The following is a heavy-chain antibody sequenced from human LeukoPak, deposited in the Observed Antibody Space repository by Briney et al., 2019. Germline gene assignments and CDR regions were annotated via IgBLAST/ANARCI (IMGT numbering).Heavy chain of an antibody. J-gene: IGHJ4*02. CDR1: GFTFSIYA. Sequence: TGGPLRLSCAASGFTFSIYAMHWVRQAPGKGLEWVAFISHDGSNIYYEDSVKGRLTISRDNSKNTLYLQMNSLRAEDTAVYYCAREECSSSSCYTFGHWGQGTLVTVSS. CDR2: ISHDGSNI. CDR3: AREECSSSSCYTFGH. V-gene: IGHV3-30*01. D-gene: IGHD2-2*02.